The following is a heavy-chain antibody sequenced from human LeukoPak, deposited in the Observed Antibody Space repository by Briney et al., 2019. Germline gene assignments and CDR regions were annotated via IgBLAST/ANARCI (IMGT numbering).Heavy chain of an antibody. D-gene: IGHD6-19*01. V-gene: IGHV3-7*01. CDR1: RFTLSNYW. CDR3: ARQRGSGCLDY. Sequence: GGSLRLSCAASRFTLSNYWMSWVRQAPGKGLEWVANIKQDGSETYYVDSVKGRLTISRDNAKNPLSLQMNSLRAEDTAVYYCARQRGSGCLDYWGQGTLVTVSS. CDR2: IKQDGSET. J-gene: IGHJ4*02.